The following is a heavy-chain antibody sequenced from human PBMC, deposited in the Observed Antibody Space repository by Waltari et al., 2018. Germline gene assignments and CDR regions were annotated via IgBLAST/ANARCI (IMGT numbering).Heavy chain of an antibody. D-gene: IGHD4-17*01. CDR3: ARGLKYGDYASAY. J-gene: IGHJ4*02. CDR2: INPSGGST. CDR1: GYTFTSYF. Sequence: QVQLVQSGAEVKKPGASVRVSCMTSGYTFTSYFIPGVRQAPGQGLEWVGTINPSGGSTSYSQKFQDRVTVTMDAPTTTVYMDLSGLRSEDTAVYFCARGLKYGDYASAYWGQGTLVTVSS. V-gene: IGHV1-46*03.